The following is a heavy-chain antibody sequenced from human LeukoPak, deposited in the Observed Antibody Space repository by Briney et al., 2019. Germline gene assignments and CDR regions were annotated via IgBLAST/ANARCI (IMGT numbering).Heavy chain of an antibody. D-gene: IGHD2-2*01. CDR2: IYTSGST. Sequence: SETLSLTCTVSGGSISSYYWSWIRQPAGKGLEWIGRIYTSGSTNYNPSLKSRVTMSVDTSKNQFSLKLSSVTAADTAVYYCARDQGCCSSTSCAPGYYYGMDVWGQGTTVTVSS. V-gene: IGHV4-4*07. J-gene: IGHJ6*02. CDR3: ARDQGCCSSTSCAPGYYYGMDV. CDR1: GGSISSYY.